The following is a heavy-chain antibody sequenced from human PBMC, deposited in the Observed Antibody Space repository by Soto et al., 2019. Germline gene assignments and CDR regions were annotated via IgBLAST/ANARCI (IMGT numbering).Heavy chain of an antibody. Sequence: EVQLVESGGGLVQPGGSLRLSCSASGFIFSESTIYWVRQVPGKGLEAISAVSTSGRSTYYADSVKDRFTISRDNSKNTLFLQMGSLRPEDTAIYYCVKQAHGLEGVAFDYWGQGTQVTVAS. D-gene: IGHD2-15*01. J-gene: IGHJ4*02. CDR3: VKQAHGLEGVAFDY. V-gene: IGHV3-64D*06. CDR2: VSTSGRST. CDR1: GFIFSEST.